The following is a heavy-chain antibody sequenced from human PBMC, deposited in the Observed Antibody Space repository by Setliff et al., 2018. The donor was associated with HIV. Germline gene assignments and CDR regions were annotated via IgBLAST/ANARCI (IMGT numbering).Heavy chain of an antibody. CDR3: ARGRRSSGWYVYH. D-gene: IGHD6-19*01. J-gene: IGHJ4*02. Sequence: SCKISGDTFTGHAIVWIRQPAGKGLEWIGYIYTSGSTNYNPSLKSRVTISVDTSTNQFSLKLSSVTAADTAVYYCARGRRSSGWYVYHWGQGTLVTVSS. CDR1: GDTFTGHA. CDR2: IYTSGST. V-gene: IGHV4-4*08.